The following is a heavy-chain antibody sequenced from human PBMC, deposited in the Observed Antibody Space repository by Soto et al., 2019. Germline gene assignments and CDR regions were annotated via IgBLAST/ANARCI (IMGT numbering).Heavy chain of an antibody. Sequence: SVKVSCKASGYTFNRYYMHWVRQAPGPGLEWMGWISPHTGGTTYAQKFQDRVSMTRDTSTTTIYMELSNLRSDDTAVYYCARDSMGAWNDESNWFDSWGQGTPVTVSS. J-gene: IGHJ5*01. CDR1: GYTFNRYY. CDR2: ISPHTGGT. D-gene: IGHD1-1*01. CDR3: ARDSMGAWNDESNWFDS. V-gene: IGHV1-2*02.